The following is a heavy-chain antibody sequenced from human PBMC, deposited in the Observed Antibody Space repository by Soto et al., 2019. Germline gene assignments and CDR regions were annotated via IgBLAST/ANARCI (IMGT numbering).Heavy chain of an antibody. D-gene: IGHD2-21*01. Sequence: GGSLRLSCAASGFTFSSYWMSWVRQAPGKGLEWVSYIKRDGSEIYYVDSVKGRFTISRDNAKNSLYLQMNSLRAEDTAVYYCARERYCGGDCQYVDYWGQGTLVTVSS. CDR1: GFTFSSYW. CDR3: ARERYCGGDCQYVDY. CDR2: IKRDGSEI. J-gene: IGHJ4*02. V-gene: IGHV3-7*01.